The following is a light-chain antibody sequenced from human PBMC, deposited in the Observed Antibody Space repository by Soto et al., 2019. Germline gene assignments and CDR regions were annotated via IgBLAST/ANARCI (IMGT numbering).Light chain of an antibody. Sequence: DIQMTQSPSTLSASVGDRVTITCRASQNVDNWVAWYQQKPGKAPKFLIYDASNLESGVPSRFSGRGSGTEFTLTISSLQPDDFATYYCQRYNSNSRTFGQWTRV. CDR3: QRYNSNSRT. CDR1: QNVDNW. V-gene: IGKV1-5*01. CDR2: DAS. J-gene: IGKJ1*01.